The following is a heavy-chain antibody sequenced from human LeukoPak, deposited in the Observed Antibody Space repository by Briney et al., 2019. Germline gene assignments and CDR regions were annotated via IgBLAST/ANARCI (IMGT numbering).Heavy chain of an antibody. CDR2: MTNSGRST. V-gene: IGHV3-23*01. J-gene: IGHJ4*02. Sequence: HSGGSLRLSCAASGFTFSNYAMTWVRQAPGKGPEWVSSMTNSGRSTYYADSVKGRFTISRDNSKNTLYLQMNSLRAEDTAVYYCAKDIIVGATIAFDYWGQGTLVTVSS. CDR3: AKDIIVGATIAFDY. D-gene: IGHD1-26*01. CDR1: GFTFSNYA.